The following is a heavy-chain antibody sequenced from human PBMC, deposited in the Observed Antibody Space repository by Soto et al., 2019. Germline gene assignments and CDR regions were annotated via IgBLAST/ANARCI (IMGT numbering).Heavy chain of an antibody. J-gene: IGHJ3*02. CDR2: IYYSGST. CDR3: ARDIPDSSGYSCAFDI. Sequence: TLSLTCTVCGGSISSGGYDGSWIRQHPGKGLEWIGYIYYSGSTYYNPSLKSRVTTSVDTSKNQFSLKLSSVTAADTAVYYCARDIPDSSGYSCAFDIWGQGTMVTVSS. V-gene: IGHV4-31*03. D-gene: IGHD3-22*01. CDR1: GGSISSGGYD.